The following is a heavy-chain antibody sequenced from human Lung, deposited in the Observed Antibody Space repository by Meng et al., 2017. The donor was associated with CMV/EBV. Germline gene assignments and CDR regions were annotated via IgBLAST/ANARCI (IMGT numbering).Heavy chain of an antibody. V-gene: IGHV4-59*01. CDR1: GGSISVYY. Sequence: TVPGGSISVYYCTWIRQLPGKGLEWIGHVYYNEITYYTGGTNYNPSLKSRVTISVDMSKNQFSLKLSTVTDADTAVYYCARDPLVLGSGGDFDYWGQGXLVTVSS. D-gene: IGHD1-26*01. CDR3: ARDPLVLGSGGDFDY. CDR2: VYYNEITYYTGGT. J-gene: IGHJ4*01.